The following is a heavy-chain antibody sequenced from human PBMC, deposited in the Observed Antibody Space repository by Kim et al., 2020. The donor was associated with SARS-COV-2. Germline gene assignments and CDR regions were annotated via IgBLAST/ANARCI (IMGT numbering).Heavy chain of an antibody. CDR1: RGSFSGYD. CDR2: INHGGST. J-gene: IGHJ6*03. CDR3: SRGLHSPINYYYMDV. V-gene: IGHV4-34*01. Sequence: SETLSLTCAVYRGSFSGYDWSWIRQSPGKGLEWIGEINHGGSTNYDPSFKSRATISIDTSANQFSLRLSSVTVADTAADYCSRGLHSPINYYYMDVWGKG. D-gene: IGHD3-9*01.